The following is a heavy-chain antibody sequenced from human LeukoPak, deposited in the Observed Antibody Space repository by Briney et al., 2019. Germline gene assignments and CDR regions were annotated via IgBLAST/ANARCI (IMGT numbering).Heavy chain of an antibody. CDR2: ITSDGGTT. CDR1: GFTFSRFA. V-gene: IGHV3-64*01. CDR3: ARADSSGSYGG. Sequence: PGGSLGLSCAASGFTFSRFAMHWVRQAPGEGLEYVSAITSDGGTTYYANSVKGRFTISRDNSKNTLYLQMGSLRTEDMAVYYCARADSSGSYGGWGQGTLVTVSS. J-gene: IGHJ4*02. D-gene: IGHD3-10*01.